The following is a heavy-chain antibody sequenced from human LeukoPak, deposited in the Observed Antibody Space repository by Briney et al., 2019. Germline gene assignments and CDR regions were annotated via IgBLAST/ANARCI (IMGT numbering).Heavy chain of an antibody. Sequence: GGSLRLSCAASGFTLSSYSMNWVRQAPGKGLEWVSYISSSSSTIYYADSVKGRFTISRDNAKNSLYLQMNSLRAEDTAVYYCARRTCGGDCYLDYWGQGTLVTVSS. CDR1: GFTLSSYS. V-gene: IGHV3-48*01. CDR2: ISSSSSTI. J-gene: IGHJ4*02. CDR3: ARRTCGGDCYLDY. D-gene: IGHD2-21*01.